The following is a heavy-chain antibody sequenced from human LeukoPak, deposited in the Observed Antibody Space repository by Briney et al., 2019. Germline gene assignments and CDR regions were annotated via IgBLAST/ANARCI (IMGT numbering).Heavy chain of an antibody. Sequence: SGGSLRLSCAASGFTFRTYGMSWVRQAPGKGLEWVSAISDSGGDTYYAASVKGRFTISRDNSKNTLYLQMNSLRTEDTAVYYCARDPSAFDYWGQGTLVTVSS. CDR1: GFTFRTYG. CDR3: ARDPSAFDY. CDR2: ISDSGGDT. D-gene: IGHD3-3*01. J-gene: IGHJ4*02. V-gene: IGHV3-23*01.